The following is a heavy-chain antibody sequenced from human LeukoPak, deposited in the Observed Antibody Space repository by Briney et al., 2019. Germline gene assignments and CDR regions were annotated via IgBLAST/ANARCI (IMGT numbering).Heavy chain of an antibody. D-gene: IGHD3-10*01. CDR3: ARVVGLPYHDY. Sequence: SETLSLTCTVSGVSISSYYWSWLRQPPGKGLEGIGYIYYSGSTNYNPSLKSRVTISVDTSKNQFSLKLNSVTAADTAVYYCARVVGLPYHDYWGQGTLVTVSS. J-gene: IGHJ4*02. CDR2: IYYSGST. V-gene: IGHV4-59*12. CDR1: GVSISSYY.